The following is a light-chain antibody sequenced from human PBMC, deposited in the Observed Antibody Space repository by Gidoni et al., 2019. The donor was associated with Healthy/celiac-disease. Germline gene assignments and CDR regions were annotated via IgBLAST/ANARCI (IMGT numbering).Light chain of an antibody. CDR3: QQRSNWPPT. CDR1: QSVSSY. Sequence: IVLPPSPAPLSLSPGEIATLSCSASQSVSSYLAWYQQKPGQAPRRLIYDAANRATGIPARFSGSGSGTDFTLTISSLEPEDFAVYYCQQRSNWPPTFGQGTKVEIK. CDR2: DAA. J-gene: IGKJ1*01. V-gene: IGKV3-11*01.